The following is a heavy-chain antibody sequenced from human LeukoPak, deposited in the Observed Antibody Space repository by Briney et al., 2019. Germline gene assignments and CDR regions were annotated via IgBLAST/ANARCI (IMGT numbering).Heavy chain of an antibody. CDR3: VGGAPNWGFDF. CDR1: RYTFSSSD. D-gene: IGHD7-27*01. Sequence: ASVNVSCKASRYTFSSSDINWVRQAAGQGGERMGWMSPTSGNTGYAQNFQGRVTMTRDTSISTAYMELTSLRSEDTAVYYCVGGAPNWGFDFWGQGTLAIVSS. J-gene: IGHJ4*02. CDR2: MSPTSGNT. V-gene: IGHV1-8*01.